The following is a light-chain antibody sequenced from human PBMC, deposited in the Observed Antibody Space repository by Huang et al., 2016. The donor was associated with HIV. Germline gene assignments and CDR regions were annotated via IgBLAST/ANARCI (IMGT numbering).Light chain of an antibody. V-gene: IGKV3-20*01. J-gene: IGKJ4*01. Sequence: IVLTQSPGTLSLSPGERATLSCRASQSVSSSDLDWSQQKPGQTPRRLIYGASSRATGIPDRFSGSGSGTDFTLTISRLQPEDFAVYYCQQYGSSPRTFGGGTQVEIK. CDR2: GAS. CDR3: QQYGSSPRT. CDR1: QSVSSSD.